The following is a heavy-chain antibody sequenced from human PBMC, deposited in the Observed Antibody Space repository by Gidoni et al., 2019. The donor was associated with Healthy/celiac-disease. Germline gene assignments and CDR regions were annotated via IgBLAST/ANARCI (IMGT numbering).Heavy chain of an antibody. V-gene: IGHV3-23*01. J-gene: IGHJ4*02. D-gene: IGHD2-2*01. CDR3: AKETDIVVVPAAIRFGGNYFDY. CDR2: ISGSGGST. Sequence: EVQLLESGGGLVQPGGSLRLSCAASGFTFSSYSMSWVRQAPGKGLEWVSAISGSGGSTYDADSVKGRFTISRDNSKNTLYLQMNSLRAEDTAVYYCAKETDIVVVPAAIRFGGNYFDYWGQGTLVTVSS. CDR1: GFTFSSYS.